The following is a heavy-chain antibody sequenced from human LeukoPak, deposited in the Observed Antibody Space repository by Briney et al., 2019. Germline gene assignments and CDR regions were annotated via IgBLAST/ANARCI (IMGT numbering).Heavy chain of an antibody. CDR2: IYYSWST. J-gene: IGHJ5*02. CDR1: GGSISNYY. D-gene: IGHD3-3*01. CDR3: ARRSLYYDFWSGSKEGWFDP. Sequence: PSETLSLTCTVCGGSISNYYGSWIRQPPGKGLGWVGEIYYSWSTNYNPSLQRRVTNSVDKSKNQVSLKLGSWTAADTAVYYCARRSLYYDFWSGSKEGWFDPWGQGTLVTVSS. V-gene: IGHV4-59*01.